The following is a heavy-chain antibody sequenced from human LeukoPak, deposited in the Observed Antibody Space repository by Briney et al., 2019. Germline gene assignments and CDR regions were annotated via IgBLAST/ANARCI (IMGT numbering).Heavy chain of an antibody. Sequence: GGSLRLSCSASGFTFSLYAMHWVRQAPGKGLEYVSAINSDGSYIYYADSVKGRFTISRDNSKNILYLQMSSLRTEDTAVYYCARDQEGFDYWGQGTLVTVSS. V-gene: IGHV3-64D*08. CDR3: ARDQEGFDY. J-gene: IGHJ4*02. CDR1: GFTFSLYA. CDR2: INSDGSYI.